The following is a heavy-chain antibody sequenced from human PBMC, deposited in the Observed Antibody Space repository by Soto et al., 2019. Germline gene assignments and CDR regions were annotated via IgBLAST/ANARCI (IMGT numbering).Heavy chain of an antibody. Sequence: SETLSLTCTVSGGSISSSGYYWSWIRQHPGKGLEWIGYIYYSGSTYYNPSLKSRVTISVDTSKNQFSLKLSSVTAADTAVYYCARTGSGSSNWFDPWGQGTLVTVSS. CDR3: ARTGSGSSNWFDP. D-gene: IGHD3-10*01. CDR1: GGSISSSGYY. CDR2: IYYSGST. J-gene: IGHJ5*02. V-gene: IGHV4-31*03.